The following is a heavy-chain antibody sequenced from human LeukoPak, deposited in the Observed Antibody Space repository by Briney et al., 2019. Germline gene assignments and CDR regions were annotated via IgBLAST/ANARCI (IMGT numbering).Heavy chain of an antibody. CDR1: GFTVSSDY. CDR3: TRGGSVPATRSFDY. J-gene: IGHJ4*02. D-gene: IGHD6-19*01. Sequence: GGSLRLSCSASGFTVSSDYMSWVRQAPGKGLAWLSVIYSGGTTYYADSVRGRFTISRDNSKNTVYLQMNSLRVEDTAMYYCTRGGSVPATRSFDYWGQGTLVTVSS. CDR2: IYSGGTT. V-gene: IGHV3-66*01.